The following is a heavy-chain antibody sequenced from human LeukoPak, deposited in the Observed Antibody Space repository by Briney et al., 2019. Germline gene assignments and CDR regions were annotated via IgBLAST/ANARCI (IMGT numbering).Heavy chain of an antibody. CDR2: INHSGST. J-gene: IGHJ4*02. CDR1: GGSFSGYY. Sequence: SETLSLTCAVYGGSFSGYYWSWIRQPPGKGLEWIGEINHSGSTNYNPSLKSRVTISVDTSKNQFSLKLSSVTAADTAVYYCARSPAHFNYWGQGTLVTVSS. V-gene: IGHV4-34*01. CDR3: ARSPAHFNY.